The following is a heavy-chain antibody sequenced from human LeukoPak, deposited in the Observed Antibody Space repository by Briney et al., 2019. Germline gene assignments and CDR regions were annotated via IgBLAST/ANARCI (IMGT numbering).Heavy chain of an antibody. CDR3: ARDHRYAFDN. V-gene: IGHV3-48*01. CDR2: IGISSGNT. CDR1: GFNFIDYS. D-gene: IGHD5-12*01. J-gene: IGHJ4*01. Sequence: GGSLRLSCAASGFNFIDYSMDWVRQAPGKGLEWISYIGISSGNTKYADSVKGRFTISRDKARNSLYLQMNSLRVEDTAVYYCARDHRYAFDNWGHGTLVTVSS.